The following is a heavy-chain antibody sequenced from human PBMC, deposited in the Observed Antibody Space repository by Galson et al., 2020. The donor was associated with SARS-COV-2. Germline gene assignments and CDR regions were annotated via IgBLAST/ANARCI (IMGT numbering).Heavy chain of an antibody. Sequence: SETLSLTCTLSGYSITRDNWWSWVRQAPGKGLEWIREIYRSESTNYNPSFKSRVTITIDKSKNQFYLKLASVTAADTAVYFCARVGFFSMDVWGKGTTVIASS. V-gene: IGHV4-4*02. CDR2: IYRSEST. CDR1: GYSITRDNW. D-gene: IGHD3-10*01. J-gene: IGHJ6*03. CDR3: ARVGFFSMDV.